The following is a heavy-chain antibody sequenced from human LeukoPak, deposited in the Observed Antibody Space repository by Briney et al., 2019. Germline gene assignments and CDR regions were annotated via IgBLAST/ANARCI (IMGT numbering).Heavy chain of an antibody. Sequence: SETLSLTCTVSGGSISSYYWSWIRQPPGKGLEWIGEINHSGSTNYNPSLKSRVTISVDTSKNQFSLKLRSVTAADTAVYYCARKTWVRFDYWGQGTLVTVSS. CDR2: INHSGST. J-gene: IGHJ4*02. CDR1: GGSISSYY. V-gene: IGHV4-34*01. CDR3: ARKTWVRFDY. D-gene: IGHD5-12*01.